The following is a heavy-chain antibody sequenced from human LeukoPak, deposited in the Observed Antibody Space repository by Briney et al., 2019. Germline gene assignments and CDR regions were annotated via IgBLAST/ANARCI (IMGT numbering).Heavy chain of an antibody. V-gene: IGHV3-74*01. D-gene: IGHD3-10*02. J-gene: IGHJ6*04. CDR2: INSDGSST. CDR1: GFTFSSYW. Sequence: GGSLRLSCAASGFTFSSYWMHWVRQAPGKGLVWVSRINSDGSSTSYADSVKGRFTISRDNAKNSLCLQMNSLRAEDTAVYYCAELGITMIGGVWGKGTTVTISS. CDR3: AELGITMIGGV.